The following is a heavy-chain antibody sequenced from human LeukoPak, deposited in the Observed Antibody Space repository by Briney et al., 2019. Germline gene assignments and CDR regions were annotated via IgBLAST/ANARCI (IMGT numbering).Heavy chain of an antibody. D-gene: IGHD2-2*01. CDR1: GYTFTSYA. Sequence: SCKASGYTFTSYAMHWVRQAPGKGLEWVAVISYDGSNKYYADSVKGRFTISRDNSKNTLYLQMNSLRAEDTAVYYCAREKSPDCSSTSCAYYYYYGMDVWGQGTTVTVSS. CDR2: ISYDGSNK. V-gene: IGHV3-30-3*01. J-gene: IGHJ6*02. CDR3: AREKSPDCSSTSCAYYYYYGMDV.